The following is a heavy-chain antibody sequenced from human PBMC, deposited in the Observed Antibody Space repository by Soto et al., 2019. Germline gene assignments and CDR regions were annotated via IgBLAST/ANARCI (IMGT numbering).Heavy chain of an antibody. J-gene: IGHJ6*03. Sequence: SETLSLTCTVSGGSISSYYWSWIRQPPGKGLEWIGYIYYSGSTNYNPSLKSRVTISVDTSKNQFSLKLSSVTAADTAVYYCARGDNFGAKQGYYYYYYMDVWGKGTTVTVSS. CDR3: ARGDNFGAKQGYYYYYYMDV. CDR2: IYYSGST. V-gene: IGHV4-59*01. CDR1: GGSISSYY. D-gene: IGHD3-3*01.